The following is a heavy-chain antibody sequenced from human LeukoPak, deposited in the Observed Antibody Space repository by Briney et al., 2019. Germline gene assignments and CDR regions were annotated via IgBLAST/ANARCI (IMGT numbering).Heavy chain of an antibody. CDR1: GGSISSYH. CDR2: IHYSGST. V-gene: IGHV4-59*08. J-gene: IGHJ2*01. D-gene: IGHD3-22*01. Sequence: SETLSLTCTVSGGSISSYHWNWIRQPPGKGLEWIGYIHYSGSTDYNPALKSRVTISVDTSKHQLSLKLSSVTAADTAVYYCARQGPGGYYDSSGYYVLYWYFDLWGRGTLVTVSS. CDR3: ARQGPGGYYDSSGYYVLYWYFDL.